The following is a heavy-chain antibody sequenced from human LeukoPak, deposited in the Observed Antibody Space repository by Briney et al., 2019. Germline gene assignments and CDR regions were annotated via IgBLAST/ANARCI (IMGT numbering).Heavy chain of an antibody. CDR3: ARGVGYYDYVDY. CDR2: ISYDGSNK. D-gene: IGHD3-22*01. Sequence: SCKASGYTFTSYAMHWVRQAPGKGLEWVAVISYDGSNKYYADSVKGRFTISRDNSKNTLYLQMNSLRAEDTAVYYCARGVGYYDYVDYWGQGTLVTVSS. J-gene: IGHJ4*02. V-gene: IGHV3-30-3*01. CDR1: GYTFTSYA.